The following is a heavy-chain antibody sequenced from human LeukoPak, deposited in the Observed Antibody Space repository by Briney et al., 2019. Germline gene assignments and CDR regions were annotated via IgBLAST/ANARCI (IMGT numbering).Heavy chain of an antibody. CDR1: GGSISSSSYY. J-gene: IGHJ4*02. D-gene: IGHD6-19*01. Sequence: PSETLSLTCTVSGGSISSSSYYWGWIRQPPGKGLEWIGSVYYSGSTYYNPSLKSRVTISVDTSKNQFSLKLSSVTAADTAVYYCARGLYSSGLFDYFDYWGQGTLVTVSS. CDR2: VYYSGST. V-gene: IGHV4-39*01. CDR3: ARGLYSSGLFDYFDY.